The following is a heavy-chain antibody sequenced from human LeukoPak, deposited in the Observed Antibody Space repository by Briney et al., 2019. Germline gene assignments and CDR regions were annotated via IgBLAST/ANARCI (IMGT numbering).Heavy chain of an antibody. Sequence: GGSLRLSCAASEFTFSSYEMNWVRQAPGKGLEWVSYISSTGSTIYYADSVKGRFTISGDNAKNSLFLQMNSLRAEDTAVYYCVRVLDYWGQGTLVTVSS. CDR3: VRVLDY. CDR2: ISSTGSTI. CDR1: EFTFSSYE. V-gene: IGHV3-48*03. J-gene: IGHJ4*02.